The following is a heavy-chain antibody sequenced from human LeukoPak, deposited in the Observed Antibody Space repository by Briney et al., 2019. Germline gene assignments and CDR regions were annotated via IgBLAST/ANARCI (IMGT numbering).Heavy chain of an antibody. V-gene: IGHV4-61*02. CDR1: GGSISSGSYY. D-gene: IGHD6-13*01. CDR3: ARDPAATYYFDY. Sequence: SQTLSLTCTVSGGSISSGSYYWSWIRQPAGKGLEWIGRIYTSGSTNYNPSLKSRVTISVDTSKNQFSLKLNSVTAADTAVYYCARDPAATYYFDYWGQGTLVTVSS. CDR2: IYTSGST. J-gene: IGHJ4*02.